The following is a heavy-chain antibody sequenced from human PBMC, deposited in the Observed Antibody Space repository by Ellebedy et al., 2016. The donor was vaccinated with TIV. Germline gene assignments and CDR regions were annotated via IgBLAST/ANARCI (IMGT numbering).Heavy chain of an antibody. CDR3: ARLTGAYLYYFDS. CDR2: ISYSSGHI. Sequence: GESLKISXAASGFTFSSYSMNWVRQAPGKGLEWVSYISYSSGHIYYADSVKGRFTISRDNAKKSLYLQMNSLRAEDTAVYYCARLTGAYLYYFDSWGQGTLVTVSS. V-gene: IGHV3-21*01. CDR1: GFTFSSYS. D-gene: IGHD2-21*01. J-gene: IGHJ4*02.